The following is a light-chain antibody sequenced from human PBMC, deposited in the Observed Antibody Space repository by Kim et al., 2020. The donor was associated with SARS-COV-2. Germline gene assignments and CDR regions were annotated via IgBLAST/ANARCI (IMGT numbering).Light chain of an antibody. V-gene: IGLV10-54*01. J-gene: IGLJ3*02. CDR1: SNNVGNEG. CDR2: RNN. Sequence: QAGLTQPPSVSKGLRQTATLTCTGNSNNVGNEGAAWLQQHQGHPLKLLSYRNNNRPSGISDRFSASRSGNTASLTITGLQPEDEADYYCSAWDGSLSGWLFGGGTQLTVL. CDR3: SAWDGSLSGWL.